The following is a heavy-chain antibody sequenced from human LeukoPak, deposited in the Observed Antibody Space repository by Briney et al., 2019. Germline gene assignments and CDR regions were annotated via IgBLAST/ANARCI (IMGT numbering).Heavy chain of an antibody. Sequence: GGSLRLSCAASGFTFSDYNMNWVRQASGKGLEWVSYITNGGSTIQHADSVKGRFTISRDNAKKTLYLQMNSLRAEDTAVYYCARSIGLTGGGVDVWGQGTTVTVSS. CDR3: ARSIGLTGGGVDV. J-gene: IGHJ6*02. V-gene: IGHV3-11*01. CDR1: GFTFSDYN. D-gene: IGHD3-9*01. CDR2: ITNGGSTI.